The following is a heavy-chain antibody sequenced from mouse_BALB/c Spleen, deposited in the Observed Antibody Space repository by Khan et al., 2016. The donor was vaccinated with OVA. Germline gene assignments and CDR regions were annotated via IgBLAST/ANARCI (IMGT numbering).Heavy chain of an antibody. Sequence: EVQLQESGAELMKPGASVKLSCTVSGFNIKDTYIHWVKQRPEHGLEWIGRIDPANGTTKYDQKVQGKANMKADTYSNTVCLKLSSLTSEDTSVYYCAYSLLLYAMDYCGQGTSVTVSS. D-gene: IGHD1-2*01. J-gene: IGHJ4*01. CDR3: AYSLLLYAMDY. CDR2: IDPANGTT. V-gene: IGHV14-3*02. CDR1: GFNIKDTY.